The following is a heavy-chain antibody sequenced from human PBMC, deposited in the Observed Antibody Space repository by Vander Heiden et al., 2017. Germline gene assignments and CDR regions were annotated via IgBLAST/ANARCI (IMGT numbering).Heavy chain of an antibody. V-gene: IGHV3-21*01. CDR2: ISSSSSYI. Sequence: EVQLVESGGGLVKPGGSLRLSCAASGFTFSSYSINWVRQAPGKGLEWVASISSSSSYIYYADSVKGRFTISRDNAKNSLYLQMNSLRAEDTAVYYCARGYYYDSSGYPQGFGYWGQGTLVTVSS. CDR1: GFTFSSYS. J-gene: IGHJ4*02. CDR3: ARGYYYDSSGYPQGFGY. D-gene: IGHD3-22*01.